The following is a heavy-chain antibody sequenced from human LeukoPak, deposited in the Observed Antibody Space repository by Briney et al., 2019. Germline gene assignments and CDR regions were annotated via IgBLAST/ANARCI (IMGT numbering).Heavy chain of an antibody. CDR1: GGSISSYY. CDR3: ARTYSSGWYGMDWFDP. Sequence: KTSETLSLTCTVSGGSISSYYWSWIRQPPGKGLEWIGYIYYSGSTNYNPSLKSRVTISVDTSKNQFSLKLSSVTAADTAAYYCARTYSSGWYGMDWFDPWGQGTLVTVSS. CDR2: IYYSGST. J-gene: IGHJ5*02. V-gene: IGHV4-59*08. D-gene: IGHD6-19*01.